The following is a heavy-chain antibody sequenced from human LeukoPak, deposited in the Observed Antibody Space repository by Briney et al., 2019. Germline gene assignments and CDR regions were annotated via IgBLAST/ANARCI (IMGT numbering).Heavy chain of an antibody. CDR2: ISSSSSYI. CDR1: GFTFSSYS. J-gene: IGHJ3*02. Sequence: EGSLRLSCAASGFTFSSYSMNWVRQAPGKGLEWVSSISSSSSYIYYADSVKGRFTISRDNAKNSLYLQMNSLRAEDTAVYYCARENSGLGAFDIWGQGTMVTVSS. D-gene: IGHD3-10*01. V-gene: IGHV3-21*01. CDR3: ARENSGLGAFDI.